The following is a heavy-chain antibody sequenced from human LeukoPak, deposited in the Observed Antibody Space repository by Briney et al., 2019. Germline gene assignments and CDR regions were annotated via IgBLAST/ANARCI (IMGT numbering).Heavy chain of an antibody. V-gene: IGHV5-51*07. CDR2: IYTDDSYT. Sequence: ISCTRTGYHIHSTCIGSHHPLTGKPLETMAIIYTDDSYTTYTPSFQGQVTISTAKSISPAYLQWSSLKASDTAMYYCARHGSSSPLWWFDPWGHGTLVTVSS. J-gene: IGHJ5*02. CDR1: GYHIHSTC. CDR3: ARHGSSSPLWWFDP. D-gene: IGHD6-6*01.